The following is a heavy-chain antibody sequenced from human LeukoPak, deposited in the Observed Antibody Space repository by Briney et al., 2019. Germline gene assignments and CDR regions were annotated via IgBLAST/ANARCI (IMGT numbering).Heavy chain of an antibody. V-gene: IGHV3-73*01. CDR2: IRSKVNSYAT. J-gene: IGHJ6*03. D-gene: IGHD1-26*01. Sequence: PGGSLKLSCAASGFTFSGSAMHWVRQASGKGLEWVGRIRSKVNSYATAYAASVKGRFTISRDNAKNSLYLQMNSLRAEDTAVYYCARDPYSGAYGDSYYYYMDLWGQGTTVTISS. CDR3: ARDPYSGAYGDSYYYYMDL. CDR1: GFTFSGSA.